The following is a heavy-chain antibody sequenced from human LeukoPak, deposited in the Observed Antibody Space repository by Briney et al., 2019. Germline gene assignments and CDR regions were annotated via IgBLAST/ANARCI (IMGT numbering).Heavy chain of an antibody. J-gene: IGHJ4*02. Sequence: GGSLIFCCGASGCTFSSYGMHWVRKAADKRLELVAVISYDGRYFYYPDSVKGRFTISRHNPKNPLYLEMTILRPEGTAVYYCANGHSRVGTICEFNYWGQRALVTVSS. CDR2: ISYDGRYF. D-gene: IGHD1-26*01. CDR1: GCTFSSYG. CDR3: ANGHSRVGTICEFNY. V-gene: IGHV3-30*18.